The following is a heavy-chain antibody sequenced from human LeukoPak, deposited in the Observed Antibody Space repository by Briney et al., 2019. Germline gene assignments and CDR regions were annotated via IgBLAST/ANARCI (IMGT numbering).Heavy chain of an antibody. V-gene: IGHV1-45*02. CDR2: LTPFNGNT. CDR1: GYTFTNSY. CDR3: AIDYGGSQSFDY. Sequence: ASVKVSCKASGYTFTNSYIHWVRQAPGQALEWMGWLTPFNGNTNYAQKFQDRVTITRDKSMNTAYMELSSLISEDTAMYYCAIDYGGSQSFDYWGQGTLVTVSS. J-gene: IGHJ4*02. D-gene: IGHD4-23*01.